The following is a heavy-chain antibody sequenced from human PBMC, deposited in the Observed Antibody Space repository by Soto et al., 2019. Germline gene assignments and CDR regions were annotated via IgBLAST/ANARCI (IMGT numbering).Heavy chain of an antibody. CDR1: GFTFNNYA. Sequence: EVQLLESGGGLVQPGGSLRLSCAASGFTFNNYAMTWVRQAPGKGLEWVSTISDNGGSTYYADSVKGRVTISRDNSKKTLYQQMTSLRAEDTAVYYCAKGLVPAAKTSLNDYWGQGTLVTVSS. D-gene: IGHD2-2*01. CDR2: ISDNGGST. J-gene: IGHJ4*02. CDR3: AKGLVPAAKTSLNDY. V-gene: IGHV3-23*01.